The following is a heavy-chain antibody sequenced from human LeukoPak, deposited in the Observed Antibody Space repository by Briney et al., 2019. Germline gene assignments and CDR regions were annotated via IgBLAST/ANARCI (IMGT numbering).Heavy chain of an antibody. J-gene: IGHJ4*02. Sequence: SVKVSCKASGGTFTSYAISWLGQAPGQGLEWRGGIIPIFGTANYAKKFQGRVTITADESTSTAYMELSSLRSEDTAVYYCARVGSTGPSFDYWGQGTLVTVSS. V-gene: IGHV1-69*01. CDR3: ARVGSTGPSFDY. CDR1: GGTFTSYA. D-gene: IGHD2-2*01. CDR2: IIPIFGTA.